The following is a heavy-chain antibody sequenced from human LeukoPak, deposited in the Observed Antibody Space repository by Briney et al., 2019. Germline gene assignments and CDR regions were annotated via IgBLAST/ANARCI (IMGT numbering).Heavy chain of an antibody. Sequence: GGSLRLSCAASGFTFSNYAMSWVRQAPGKGLEWVSAISGSGGNTYYADSVKGRFTISRDNSKNTLYLQMNSLRAEDTAVYYCAKVIVGATYGPFDYWGQGTLVTVSS. CDR2: ISGSGGNT. CDR3: AKVIVGATYGPFDY. V-gene: IGHV3-23*01. D-gene: IGHD1-26*01. J-gene: IGHJ4*02. CDR1: GFTFSNYA.